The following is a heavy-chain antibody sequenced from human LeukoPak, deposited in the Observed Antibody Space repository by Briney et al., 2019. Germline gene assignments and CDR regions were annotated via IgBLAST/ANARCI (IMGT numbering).Heavy chain of an antibody. Sequence: GGSLRLSCAASGFTFRTYGMHWVRQAPGKGLEWVAVIWSDGSNKYYADSVKGRFTISRDNSKSTLYPQMNSLRAEDTAVYYCARCWDSVSYNLLGYWGQGSLVTVSS. V-gene: IGHV3-33*01. CDR3: ARCWDSVSYNLLGY. J-gene: IGHJ1*01. CDR1: GFTFRTYG. D-gene: IGHD1-26*01. CDR2: IWSDGSNK.